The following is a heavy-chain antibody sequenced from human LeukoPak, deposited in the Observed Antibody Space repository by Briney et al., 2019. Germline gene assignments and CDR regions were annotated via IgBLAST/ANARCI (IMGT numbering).Heavy chain of an antibody. D-gene: IGHD6-19*01. Sequence: ASVKVSCKASGYTFTNNFMHWVRQAPGQGLEWIGIINPSGDNTWYAQKFQGRVTMTRDMATSTDYLEVSSLRAEDTAVYYCARRSGIAVAGAFDYWGQGTLVTVSS. CDR1: GYTFTNNF. J-gene: IGHJ4*02. CDR2: INPSGDNT. V-gene: IGHV1-46*01. CDR3: ARRSGIAVAGAFDY.